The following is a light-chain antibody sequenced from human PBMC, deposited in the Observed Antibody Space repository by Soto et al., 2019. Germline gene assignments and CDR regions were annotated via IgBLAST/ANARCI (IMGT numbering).Light chain of an antibody. Sequence: QSALTQPRSVSGSPGQSVTISCTGTSSDVGGYNYVSWYQQHPGKAPKLMIYDVNKRPSGVPDRFSGSKSGNTASLTISGLEAEDEDDYCSYSYVGSYPQVFGGGTKLTVL. CDR3: YSYVGSYPQV. V-gene: IGLV2-11*01. J-gene: IGLJ3*02. CDR2: DVN. CDR1: SSDVGGYNY.